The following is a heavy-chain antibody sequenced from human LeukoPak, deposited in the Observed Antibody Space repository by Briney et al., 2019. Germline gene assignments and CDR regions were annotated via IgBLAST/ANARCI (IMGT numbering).Heavy chain of an antibody. J-gene: IGHJ6*02. V-gene: IGHV1-18*01. CDR1: GYTFTSYG. Sequence: ASVKVSCKASGYTFTSYGISWVRQAPGQGLEWMGWISAYNGNTNYAQQLQGRVTMTTDTSTSTAYMELRSLRSDDTAVYYCARDRFGESSPYSYYGMDVWGQGTTVTVSS. D-gene: IGHD3-16*01. CDR2: ISAYNGNT. CDR3: ARDRFGESSPYSYYGMDV.